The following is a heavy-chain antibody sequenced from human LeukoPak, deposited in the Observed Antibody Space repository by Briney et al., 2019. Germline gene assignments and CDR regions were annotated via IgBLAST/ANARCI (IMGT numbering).Heavy chain of an antibody. Sequence: SETLSLTCAVYGGSFSGYYWSWIRQPPGKGLEWIGEINHSGSTNYNPSLKSRVTISVDTSKNQFSLKLSSVTAADTAVYYCARDCDSSGYYMDWYFDLWGRGTLVTVSS. V-gene: IGHV4-34*01. CDR3: ARDCDSSGYYMDWYFDL. CDR2: INHSGST. J-gene: IGHJ2*01. CDR1: GGSFSGYY. D-gene: IGHD3-22*01.